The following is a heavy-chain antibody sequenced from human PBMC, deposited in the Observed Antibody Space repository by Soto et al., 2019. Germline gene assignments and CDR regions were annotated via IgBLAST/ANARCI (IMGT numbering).Heavy chain of an antibody. CDR3: ARVRSYSYGQGYGMDV. CDR2: ISSSSSYI. J-gene: IGHJ6*02. V-gene: IGHV3-21*01. D-gene: IGHD5-18*01. Sequence: EVQLVESGGGLVKPGGSLRLSCAASGFTFSTYSMNWVRQAPGKGLEWVSSISSSSSYIYYADSVKGRFTISRDDAKNSLSLQMDGLRAEDTAVYYCARVRSYSYGQGYGMDVWGQGTTVTVSS. CDR1: GFTFSTYS.